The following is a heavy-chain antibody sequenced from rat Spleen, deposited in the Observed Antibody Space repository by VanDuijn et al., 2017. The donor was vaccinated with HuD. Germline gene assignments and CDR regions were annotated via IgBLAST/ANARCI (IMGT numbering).Heavy chain of an antibody. J-gene: IGHJ4*01. Sequence: EIQLQESGPGLVKPSQSLSLTCSVTGYTITSGYNWSWIRKFPGNKMEWMGYISHSGGTDYNPSLKSRISITRDTSKNQFFLQLNSVSTEDTATYYCARCVWDVLDAWGQGASVTVSS. D-gene: IGHD5-1*01. CDR3: ARCVWDVLDA. CDR2: ISHSGGT. V-gene: IGHV3-4*01. CDR1: GYTITSGY.